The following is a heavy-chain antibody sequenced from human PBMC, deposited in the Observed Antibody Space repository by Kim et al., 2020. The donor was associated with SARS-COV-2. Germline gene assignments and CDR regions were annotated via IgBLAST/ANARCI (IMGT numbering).Heavy chain of an antibody. V-gene: IGHV3-43*01. Sequence: GGSLRLPCAASGFTFDDYTMHWVRQAPGKGLEWVSLISWDGGSTYYADSVKGRFTISRDNSKNSLYLQMNSLRTEDTALYYCAKDRRYSSSGSYFDYWGQGTLVTVSS. CDR3: AKDRRYSSSGSYFDY. CDR1: GFTFDDYT. CDR2: ISWDGGST. D-gene: IGHD6-13*01. J-gene: IGHJ4*02.